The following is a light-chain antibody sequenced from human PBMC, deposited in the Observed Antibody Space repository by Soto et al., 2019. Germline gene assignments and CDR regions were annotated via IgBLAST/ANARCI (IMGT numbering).Light chain of an antibody. CDR1: SGHSSNA. CDR2: INSDGSH. CDR3: QAWVTGIGV. V-gene: IGLV4-69*01. Sequence: QLVLTQSPSASASLGASVKLTCNLSSGHSSNAIAWHQQQPEKGPRYLMKINSDGSHIKGDGIPDRFSGSSSGAERYLTISSLQSEDEADYYCQAWVTGIGVFGGGTKLTVL. J-gene: IGLJ2*01.